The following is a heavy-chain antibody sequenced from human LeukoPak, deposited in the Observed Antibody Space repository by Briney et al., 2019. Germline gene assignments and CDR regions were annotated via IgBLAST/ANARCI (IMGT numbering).Heavy chain of an antibody. CDR2: ISSSSSTI. V-gene: IGHV3-48*01. Sequence: GGSLRLSCAASGFTFSSYSMNWVRQAPGKGLEWVSYISSSSSTIYYADSVKGRFTISRDNAKNSLYLQMNSLRAEDTAVYYCARVDPFDYWGQGTLVTVST. J-gene: IGHJ4*02. CDR3: ARVDPFDY. D-gene: IGHD2-15*01. CDR1: GFTFSSYS.